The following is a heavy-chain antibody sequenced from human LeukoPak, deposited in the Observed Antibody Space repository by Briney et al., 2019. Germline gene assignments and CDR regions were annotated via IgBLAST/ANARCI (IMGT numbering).Heavy chain of an antibody. CDR3: AKAPIYDFWSGYPIDY. Sequence: PGGSLRLSCAASGFTFSSYAMSWVRQAPGKGMEWVSAISGSGGSTYYADSVKGRFTISRDNSKNTLYLQMNSLRAEDTAVYYCAKAPIYDFWSGYPIDYWGQGTLVTVSS. CDR2: ISGSGGST. CDR1: GFTFSSYA. V-gene: IGHV3-23*01. J-gene: IGHJ4*02. D-gene: IGHD3-3*01.